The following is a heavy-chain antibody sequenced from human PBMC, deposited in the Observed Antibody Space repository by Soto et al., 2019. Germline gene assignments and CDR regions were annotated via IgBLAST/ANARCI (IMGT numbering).Heavy chain of an antibody. CDR3: ARYCSSTSCDHYFDY. CDR2: ISPYNGDT. Sequence: SVKVSFKASCYRFTNYDISWVRQAPGQGLEWMGWISPYNGDTNYAQKLQGRVTMTTDTSTSTAYMELRSLRSDDTAVYYCARYCSSTSCDHYFDYWGKGTLVTVS. J-gene: IGHJ4*02. CDR1: CYRFTNYD. D-gene: IGHD2-2*01. V-gene: IGHV1-18*01.